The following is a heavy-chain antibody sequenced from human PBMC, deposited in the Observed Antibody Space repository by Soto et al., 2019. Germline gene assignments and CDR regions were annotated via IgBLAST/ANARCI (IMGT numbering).Heavy chain of an antibody. J-gene: IGHJ4*02. CDR1: GGSISSSSYY. D-gene: IGHD6-19*01. V-gene: IGHV4-39*01. CDR3: ARQYGYSSGWSDY. CDR2: IYYSGST. Sequence: SETLSLTCTVSGGSISSSSYYWGWIRQPPGKGLEWIGSIYYSGSTYYNPSLKSRVTISVDTSKNQFSLKLSSVTAADTAVYYCARQYGYSSGWSDYWGQGTLVTVSS.